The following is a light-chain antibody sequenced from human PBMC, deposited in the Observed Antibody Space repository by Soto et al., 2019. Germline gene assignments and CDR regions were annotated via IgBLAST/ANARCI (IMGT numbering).Light chain of an antibody. Sequence: RVMTQSPATLSVSPGEGVTLSCRAGQGVSSNLAWYPQKPGQAPRLLIYGASTRATGIPARFSGSGSGTEFTLTISSLQSEDFAVYYCQHYNNWPPEITFGQGTRLEIK. V-gene: IGKV3-15*01. J-gene: IGKJ5*01. CDR2: GAS. CDR1: QGVSSN. CDR3: QHYNNWPPEIT.